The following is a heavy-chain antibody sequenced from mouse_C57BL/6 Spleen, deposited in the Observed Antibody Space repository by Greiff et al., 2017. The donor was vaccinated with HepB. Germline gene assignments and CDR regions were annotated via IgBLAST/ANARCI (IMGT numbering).Heavy chain of an antibody. J-gene: IGHJ3*01. Sequence: QVQLQQPGAELVRPGSSVKLSCKASGYTFTSYWMHWVKQRPIQGLEWIGNIDPSDSETHYNQKFKDKATLTVDKSSSTAYMQLSSLTSEDSAVYYCVRGGPIYDGYYGFAYWGQGTLVTVSA. CDR3: VRGGPIYDGYYGFAY. V-gene: IGHV1-52*01. CDR2: IDPSDSET. CDR1: GYTFTSYW. D-gene: IGHD2-3*01.